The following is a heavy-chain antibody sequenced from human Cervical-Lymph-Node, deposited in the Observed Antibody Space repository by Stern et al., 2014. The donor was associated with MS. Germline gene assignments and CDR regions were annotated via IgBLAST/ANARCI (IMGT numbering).Heavy chain of an antibody. D-gene: IGHD2-2*03. CDR1: GASISSYY. J-gene: IGHJ4*02. Sequence: VQLVESGPGLVKPSETLSLTCTVSGASISSYYWNWIRQPPGKGLEWIGYIYYTGTTNYNPSLKGRFAISLDTSKNQFSLILRSVSAADTAVYYCARKSLSMDHYFDSWGQGTLVTVSS. CDR3: ARKSLSMDHYFDS. CDR2: IYYTGTT. V-gene: IGHV4-59*01.